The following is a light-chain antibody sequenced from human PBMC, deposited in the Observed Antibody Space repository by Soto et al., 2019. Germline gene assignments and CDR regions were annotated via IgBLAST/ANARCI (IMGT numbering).Light chain of an antibody. V-gene: IGKV3D-15*01. CDR2: GAS. CDR3: QQRNMWPRT. CDR1: QSVSSN. J-gene: IGKJ1*01. Sequence: EIGMTLSPATLSVSPGERASLSCRASQSVSSNLAWYQQKPGQAPRLLIYGASTRATGIPARFSGSGSGTDFTLTISRLEPEDFAVYHCQQRNMWPRTFGQGTKVDI.